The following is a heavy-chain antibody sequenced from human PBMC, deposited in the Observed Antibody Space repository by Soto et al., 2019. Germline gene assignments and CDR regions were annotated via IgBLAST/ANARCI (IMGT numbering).Heavy chain of an antibody. Sequence: ASVKVSCKVSGYTLTELSMHWVRQAPGKGLEWMGGFDPEDGETIYAQKFQGRVTMTEDTSTDTAYMELSSLRSEDTAVYYCATVLPESYCSGGSCYYAFDIWGQGTMVTVSS. V-gene: IGHV1-24*01. CDR1: GYTLTELS. D-gene: IGHD2-15*01. J-gene: IGHJ3*02. CDR2: FDPEDGET. CDR3: ATVLPESYCSGGSCYYAFDI.